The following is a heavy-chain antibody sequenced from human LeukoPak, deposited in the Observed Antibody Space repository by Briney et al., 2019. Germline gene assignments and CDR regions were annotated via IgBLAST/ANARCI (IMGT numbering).Heavy chain of an antibody. CDR1: GYTLTGYY. V-gene: IGHV1-2*02. J-gene: IGHJ6*02. Sequence: ASVKVSCKASGYTLTGYYMHWVRQSPGQGLEWMGWINPNSGGTNYAQKFQGRVTMTRDTSISTAYMELSRLRSDDTAVYYCAKRQYCSGGSCYSPKFLYYYYGMDVWGQGTTVTVSS. D-gene: IGHD2-15*01. CDR3: AKRQYCSGGSCYSPKFLYYYYGMDV. CDR2: INPNSGGT.